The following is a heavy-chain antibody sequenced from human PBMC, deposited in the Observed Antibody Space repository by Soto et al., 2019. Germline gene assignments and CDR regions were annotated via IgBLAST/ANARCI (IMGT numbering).Heavy chain of an antibody. J-gene: IGHJ4*02. CDR3: ASYASGIYPFFEQ. V-gene: IGHV4-59*01. CDR2: VSNSGTS. Sequence: SETLSLTCTVSGASISNYYWNWIRQSPGKRLEWIGYVSNSGTSSYNPSLKSRVTISVDTSKNQLSLKLTSLTAADTAVYYCASYASGIYPFFEQWGRGTLVTVS. D-gene: IGHD3-10*01. CDR1: GASISNYY.